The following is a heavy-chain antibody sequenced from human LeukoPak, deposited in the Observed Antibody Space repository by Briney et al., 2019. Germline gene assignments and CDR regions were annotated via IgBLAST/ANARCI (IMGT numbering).Heavy chain of an antibody. CDR2: IYYSGST. CDR3: ARGPTRYYFDY. CDR1: GGSSNNYY. V-gene: IGHV4-59*01. Sequence: SETLSLTCSVSGGSSNNYYWSWIRQPPGKGLEWIAYIYYSGSTNCNPSLKSRVTISIDTSKNQFSLKLSSVTAADTAVYYCARGPTRYYFDYWGQGTPVTVSS. D-gene: IGHD3-9*01. J-gene: IGHJ4*02.